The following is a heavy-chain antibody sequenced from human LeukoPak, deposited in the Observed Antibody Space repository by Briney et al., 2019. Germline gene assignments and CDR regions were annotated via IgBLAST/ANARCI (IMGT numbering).Heavy chain of an antibody. CDR3: TTDSRGWFGELLG. D-gene: IGHD3-10*01. CDR1: GGSISSSNW. J-gene: IGHJ4*02. Sequence: PSGTLSLTCAVSGGSISSSNWWSWVRQAPGKGLEWVGRIKSKTDGGTTDYAAPVKGRFTISRDDSKNTLYLQMNSLKTEDTAMYYCTTDSRGWFGELLGWGQGTLVTVSS. V-gene: IGHV3-15*01. CDR2: IKSKTDGGTT.